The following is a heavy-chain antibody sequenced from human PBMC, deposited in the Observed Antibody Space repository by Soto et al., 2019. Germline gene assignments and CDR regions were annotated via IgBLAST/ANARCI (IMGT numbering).Heavy chain of an antibody. V-gene: IGHV3-30*03. CDR2: ISRDGGTK. J-gene: IGHJ4*02. CDR3: TGEVASGY. CDR1: GFTVSTYG. Sequence: QVQLVESGGSVVQPGRSLRLSCAVSGFTVSTYGMHWVRQAPSKGLEWVAVISRDGGTKYYADSVKGRFTISRDNSRNTLFLEMNSLRGDDMAVYYCTGEVASGYWGQGTLVTVSS. D-gene: IGHD2-8*02.